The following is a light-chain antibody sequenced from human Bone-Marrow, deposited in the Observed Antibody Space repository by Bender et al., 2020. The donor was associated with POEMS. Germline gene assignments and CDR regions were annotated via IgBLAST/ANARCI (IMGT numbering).Light chain of an antibody. CDR1: SSDVGRYSF. J-gene: IGLJ2*01. CDR3: SAYAGNNKLV. CDR2: DVT. V-gene: IGLV2-23*02. Sequence: QSALTQPASVSGSPGQSITISCTGISSDVGRYSFVSWYQQHPGKAPQLMIYDVTKRPSGVSNRFSGSKSGNTGSLTISGLQAEDEADYYCSAYAGNNKLVFGGGTKVTVL.